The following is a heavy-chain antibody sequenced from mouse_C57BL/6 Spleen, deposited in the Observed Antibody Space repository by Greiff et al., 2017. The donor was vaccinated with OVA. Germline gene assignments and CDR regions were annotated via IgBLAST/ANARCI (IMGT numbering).Heavy chain of an antibody. CDR3: ARSEDYDVYAMDY. CDR2: INPSSGYT. CDR1: GYTFTSYT. V-gene: IGHV1-4*01. Sequence: QVQLQQSGAELARPGASVKMSCKASGYTFTSYTMHWVKQRPGQGLEWIGYINPSSGYTKYNQKFKDKATLTADKSSSTAYMQLSSLTSEDSAVYYGARSEDYDVYAMDYWGQGTSVTVSS. J-gene: IGHJ4*01. D-gene: IGHD2-4*01.